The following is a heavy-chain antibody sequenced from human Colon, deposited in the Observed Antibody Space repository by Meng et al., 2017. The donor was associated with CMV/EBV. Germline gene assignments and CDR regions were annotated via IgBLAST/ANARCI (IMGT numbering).Heavy chain of an antibody. CDR1: GDTFSNYT. CDR2: TIPMLSIA. J-gene: IGHJ6*02. CDR3: AKVLGGQRGFYYGLDV. V-gene: IGHV1-69*02. D-gene: IGHD3-16*01. Sequence: SVKVSCKASGDTFSNYTLNWVRQAPGQGLEWMGRTIPMLSIANYAKKFQGRVTITADKSTSTVYMHLTSLRSDDTAVYYCAKVLGGQRGFYYGLDVWGQGTAVTVSS.